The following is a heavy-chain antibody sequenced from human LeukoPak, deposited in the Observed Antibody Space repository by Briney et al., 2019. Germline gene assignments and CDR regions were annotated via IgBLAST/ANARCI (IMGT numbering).Heavy chain of an antibody. J-gene: IGHJ4*02. CDR2: INAAGGAT. Sequence: GGSLRLSCAASGFTFNSHGVYWVRHAPGKGLVWVSSINAAGGATNYADSVKGRFTISRDNAKNTLYLQMNNLRAEDTAVYYCVRHQDYWGQGTLVTVSS. CDR1: GFTFNSHG. CDR3: VRHQDY. V-gene: IGHV3-74*01.